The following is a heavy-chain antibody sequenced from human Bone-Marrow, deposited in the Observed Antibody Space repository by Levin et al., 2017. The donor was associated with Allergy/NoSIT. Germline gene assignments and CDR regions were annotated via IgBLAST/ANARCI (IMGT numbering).Heavy chain of an antibody. J-gene: IGHJ4*02. CDR1: GGIFTSYN. D-gene: IGHD3-3*01. V-gene: IGHV1-69*13. CDR2: ILPVFGTA. CDR3: AGDFWSGPNAYVDF. Sequence: ASVKVSCKASGGIFTSYNILWVRQAPGQGLEWMGSILPVFGTANYAQKFQGRVTITADESTSTTYMELSGLRSEDTAVYFCAGDFWSGPNAYVDFWGQGTLVTVSS.